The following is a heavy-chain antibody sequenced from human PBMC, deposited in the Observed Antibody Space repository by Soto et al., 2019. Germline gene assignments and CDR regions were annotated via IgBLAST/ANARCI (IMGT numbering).Heavy chain of an antibody. D-gene: IGHD3-3*01. V-gene: IGHV2-5*02. Sequence: QITLNEAGPTQVNPRQTLTLTCTFSGFSLTTSGVGVGWIRQSPGKAPEWLALIYWDDDKRYSPSRKSRLTITKDTSKNQVVLTMADLDPADKATYYCAHRVLRTVFGLVTTTAIYFDSWGQGTPVAVSS. CDR3: AHRVLRTVFGLVTTTAIYFDS. CDR1: GFSLTTSGVG. CDR2: IYWDDDK. J-gene: IGHJ4*02.